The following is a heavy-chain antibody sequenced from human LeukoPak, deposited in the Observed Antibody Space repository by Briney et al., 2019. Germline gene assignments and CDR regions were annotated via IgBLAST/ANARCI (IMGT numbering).Heavy chain of an antibody. Sequence: PGGSLRLSCAASGFTFDDYAMHWVRQAPGNGLEWVSGISWNSGSIGYADSVKGRFTISRDNAKNSLYLQMNSLRAEDTALYYCAKALSYSPGSYYYYMDVWGKGTTVTVSS. CDR1: GFTFDDYA. V-gene: IGHV3-9*01. D-gene: IGHD2-21*01. J-gene: IGHJ6*03. CDR3: AKALSYSPGSYYYYMDV. CDR2: ISWNSGSI.